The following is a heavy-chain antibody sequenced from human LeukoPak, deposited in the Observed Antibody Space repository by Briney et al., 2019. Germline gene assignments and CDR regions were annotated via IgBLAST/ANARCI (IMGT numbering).Heavy chain of an antibody. Sequence: ASVKVSCKASGYTFTSYGISWVRQAPGQGLEWMGWISAYNGNTNYAQKLQGRVTMTTDTSTSTAYMELRSLRSDDTAVYYCARDVPYYYDSSGYEITAGFDYWGQGTLVTVSS. CDR1: GYTFTSYG. D-gene: IGHD3-22*01. CDR3: ARDVPYYYDSSGYEITAGFDY. J-gene: IGHJ4*02. CDR2: ISAYNGNT. V-gene: IGHV1-18*01.